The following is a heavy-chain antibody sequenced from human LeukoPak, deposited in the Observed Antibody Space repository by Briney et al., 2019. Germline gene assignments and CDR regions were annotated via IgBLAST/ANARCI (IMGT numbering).Heavy chain of an antibody. J-gene: IGHJ4*02. V-gene: IGHV3-23*01. CDR3: AKELVLLWFGELFPFDY. D-gene: IGHD3-10*01. Sequence: GGSLRLSCAASGFTFSSYAMSWVRQAPGKGLEWVSAISGSGGSTYYADSVKGRFTISRDNSKSTLYLQMNSLRAEDTAVYYCAKELVLLWFGELFPFDYWGQGTLVTVSS. CDR2: ISGSGGST. CDR1: GFTFSSYA.